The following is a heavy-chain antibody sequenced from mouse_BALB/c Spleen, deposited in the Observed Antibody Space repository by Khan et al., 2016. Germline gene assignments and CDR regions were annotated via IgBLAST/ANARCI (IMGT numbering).Heavy chain of an antibody. Sequence: EVQLQESGPGLVKPSQSLSLTCTVTGYSITSDYAWNWIRQFPGNKLEWMGYISYSGSTSYNPSLKSRISITRDTSKNQFFLQLNSVTTEDTDTXYCARSYGSSPFVYWGQGTLVTVSA. J-gene: IGHJ3*01. V-gene: IGHV3-2*02. D-gene: IGHD1-1*01. CDR3: ARSYGSSPFVY. CDR2: ISYSGST. CDR1: GYSITSDYA.